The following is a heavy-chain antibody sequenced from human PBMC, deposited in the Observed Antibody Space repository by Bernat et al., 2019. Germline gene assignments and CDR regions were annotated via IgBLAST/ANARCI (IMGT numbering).Heavy chain of an antibody. CDR2: ISYDGSNK. D-gene: IGHD5-12*01. CDR1: GFTFSSYA. CDR3: VREIRGYGRYGG. J-gene: IGHJ4*02. V-gene: IGHV3-30*01. Sequence: QVQLVESGGGVVQPGRSLRLSCAASGFTFSSYAMHWVRQAPGKGLEWVAVISYDGSNKYYADSVKGRFTISRDNSKNTLYLQMNSLRAEDTAVYYCVREIRGYGRYGGWGQGTLVTVSS.